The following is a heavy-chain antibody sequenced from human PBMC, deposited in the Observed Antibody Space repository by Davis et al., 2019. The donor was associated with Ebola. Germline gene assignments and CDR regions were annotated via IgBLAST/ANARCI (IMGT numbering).Heavy chain of an antibody. CDR3: ARDPARFLEWLGYGMDV. D-gene: IGHD3-3*01. Sequence: AASVKFSCKASGYTFTSYAMHWVRQAPGQRLEWMGWINAGNGNTKYSQKFQGRVTITRDTSASTAYMELSSLRSEDTAVYYCARDPARFLEWLGYGMDVWGQGTTVTVSS. CDR1: GYTFTSYA. V-gene: IGHV1-3*01. J-gene: IGHJ6*02. CDR2: INAGNGNT.